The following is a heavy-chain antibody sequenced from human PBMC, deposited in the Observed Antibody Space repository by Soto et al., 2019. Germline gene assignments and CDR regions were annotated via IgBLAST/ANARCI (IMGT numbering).Heavy chain of an antibody. CDR2: INNSGST. Sequence: QVQLQQWGAGLLKPSETLSLTCAVYGGSFSGYYWSWIRQPPGKGLEWIGEINNSGSTNYNPSLKRLVTRSVDTSKNQFSLKRSSVTAAATAAYSCARAAPRYCSGGSCYSGGDYWGQGTLGTVSS. J-gene: IGHJ4*02. CDR3: ARAAPRYCSGGSCYSGGDY. V-gene: IGHV4-34*01. CDR1: GGSFSGYY. D-gene: IGHD2-15*01.